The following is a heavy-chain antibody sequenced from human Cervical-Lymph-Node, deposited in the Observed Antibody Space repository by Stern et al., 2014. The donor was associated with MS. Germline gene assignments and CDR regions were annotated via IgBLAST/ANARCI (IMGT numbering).Heavy chain of an antibody. CDR1: GGSISSYY. V-gene: IGHV4-59*01. CDR2: IYFSGST. D-gene: IGHD2/OR15-2a*01. CDR3: ARERQQYCNSEGCSYWYFDL. J-gene: IGHJ2*01. Sequence: QVQLQESGPGLVKPSETLSLTCIVSGGSISSYYWSWIRQPPGKGLEWIGHIYFSGSTDYNPSLQSRVTMSADISKNQISLRLSSVTAADTAVYYCARERQQYCNSEGCSYWYFDLWGRGTLVTVSS.